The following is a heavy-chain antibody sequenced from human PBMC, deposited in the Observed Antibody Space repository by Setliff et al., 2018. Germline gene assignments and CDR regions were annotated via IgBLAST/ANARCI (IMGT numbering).Heavy chain of an antibody. V-gene: IGHV1-69*13. CDR3: ARGDVYSGSYYHFDY. D-gene: IGHD1-26*01. Sequence: SVKVSCKASGGTFSSYAISWVRQAPGQGLEWMGGIIPIFGTANYAQKFQGRVTITADESTSTAYMELSSLTSEDTAIYYCARGDVYSGSYYHFDYWGQGTLVTVSS. CDR1: GGTFSSYA. CDR2: IIPIFGTA. J-gene: IGHJ4*02.